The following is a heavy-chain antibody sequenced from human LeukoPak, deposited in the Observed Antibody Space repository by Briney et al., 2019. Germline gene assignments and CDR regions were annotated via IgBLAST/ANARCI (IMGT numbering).Heavy chain of an antibody. CDR1: EYTLTELS. CDR2: FDPEDGEI. Sequence: ASVKVSCKVSEYTLTELSMHWVRQAPGKGLEWLGGFDPEDGEIIYAQKFQGRGTMSDDTSTDTAYMELGSLRSDDTAVYYCAADRGDYSGSYWTAFDIWGQGTMVTVSS. CDR3: AADRGDYSGSYWTAFDI. D-gene: IGHD1-26*01. V-gene: IGHV1-24*01. J-gene: IGHJ3*02.